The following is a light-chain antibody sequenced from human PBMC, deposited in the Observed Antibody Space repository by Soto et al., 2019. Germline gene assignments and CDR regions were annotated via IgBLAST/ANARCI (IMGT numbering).Light chain of an antibody. CDR3: QTWGTGILV. Sequence: QPVLTQSPSASASLGASVKLTCTLSSGHSSYAIAWHQQQPEKGPRYLMKLNSDGSHSKGDGIPDRFSGSSSGAERYLTISSLQSEDEADYYCQTWGTGILVFGGGTQLTVL. CDR1: SGHSSYA. V-gene: IGLV4-69*01. J-gene: IGLJ2*01. CDR2: LNSDGSH.